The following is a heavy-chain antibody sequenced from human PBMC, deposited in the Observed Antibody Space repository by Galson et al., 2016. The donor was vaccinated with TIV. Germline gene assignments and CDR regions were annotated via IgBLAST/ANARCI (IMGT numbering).Heavy chain of an antibody. CDR3: VHLPNMFYCGMDV. D-gene: IGHD3-10*02. V-gene: IGHV2-5*02. J-gene: IGHJ6*02. Sequence: PALVKPTQTLTLTCTFSGFSLITNGVGVGWVRQPPGKALEWLAHIYWDDDERYSPSLKSRLTITKDTSKNQVVLRMTNMDPMDTATYYCVHLPNMFYCGMDVWGQGTTVTVSS. CDR2: IYWDDDE. CDR1: GFSLITNGVG.